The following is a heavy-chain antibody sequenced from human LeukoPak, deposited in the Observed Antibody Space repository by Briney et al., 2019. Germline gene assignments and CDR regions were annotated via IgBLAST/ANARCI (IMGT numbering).Heavy chain of an antibody. J-gene: IGHJ5*02. V-gene: IGHV1-2*02. CDR3: TRGTGSSWFDP. Sequence: APMQVSCKASGYTFIANNMYWVGQGPGQGLEWMGRINPNSGDTYYAQNFQGRVTMTRDTSINTAYMELSRLTSDDTAVYYCTRGTGSSWFDPWGQGTLVTVSS. D-gene: IGHD3-10*01. CDR1: GYTFIANN. CDR2: INPNSGDT.